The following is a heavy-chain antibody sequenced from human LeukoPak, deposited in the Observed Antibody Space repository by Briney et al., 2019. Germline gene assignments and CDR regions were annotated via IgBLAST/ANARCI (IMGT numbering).Heavy chain of an antibody. Sequence: SETLSLTRTVSGGSISSYYWSWIRQPPGKGLEWIGYVYYSGSTNYNPSLKSRVTISVDTSKNQFSLKLSSVTAADTAVYYCARDFWSGYYPSNYGMDVWGQGTTVTVSS. CDR3: ARDFWSGYYPSNYGMDV. V-gene: IGHV4-59*01. CDR1: GGSISSYY. D-gene: IGHD3-3*01. J-gene: IGHJ6*02. CDR2: VYYSGST.